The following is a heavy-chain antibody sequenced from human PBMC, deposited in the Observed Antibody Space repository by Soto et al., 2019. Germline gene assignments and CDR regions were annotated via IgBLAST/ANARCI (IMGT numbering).Heavy chain of an antibody. D-gene: IGHD3-10*01. CDR3: SRENWFQDY. V-gene: IGHV3-7*03. J-gene: IGHJ4*02. Sequence: DVQLVESGGGLVQPGGSLRLSCAASGFTFSTYYMTWVRQAPGKGLEWVASIKNDGSEQYYVDSVKGRFTISRDNAKNSLYLQMNSLRAGDTALYYCSRENWFQDYWDQGTRVTVSS. CDR1: GFTFSTYY. CDR2: IKNDGSEQ.